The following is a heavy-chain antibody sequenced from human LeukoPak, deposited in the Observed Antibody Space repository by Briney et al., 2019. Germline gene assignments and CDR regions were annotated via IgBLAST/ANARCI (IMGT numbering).Heavy chain of an antibody. D-gene: IGHD1-14*01. Sequence: SETLSLTCTVSGASISTYYWTWVRQPPGKGLEWIGSMYTSVTTKYNPSHKSRGTISVDTSKNRSSLNLISVTAADTAVYYCARHLAPYRPFHDWGQGSLVTVSS. CDR3: ARHLAPYRPFHD. J-gene: IGHJ4*02. V-gene: IGHV4-4*09. CDR1: GASISTYY. CDR2: MYTSVTT.